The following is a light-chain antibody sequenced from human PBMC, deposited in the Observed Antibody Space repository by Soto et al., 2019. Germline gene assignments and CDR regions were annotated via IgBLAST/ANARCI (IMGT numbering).Light chain of an antibody. J-gene: IGKJ5*01. CDR1: QTVNSR. V-gene: IGKV3-11*01. CDR3: QQHFNGPIT. CDR2: HTS. Sequence: EIVLTQSPATLSSSPGERATLSCRASQTVNSRLAWYQHKPGQAPRLLIYHTSNRATGIPARFSGSGSGTDFTLTISSLEPEDFAVYYCQQHFNGPITFGQGTRLEIK.